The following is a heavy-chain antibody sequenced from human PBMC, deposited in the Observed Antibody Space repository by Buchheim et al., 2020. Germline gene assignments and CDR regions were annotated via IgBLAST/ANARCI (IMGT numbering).Heavy chain of an antibody. CDR1: GASINSGGYY. V-gene: IGHV4-39*07. CDR2: IYSGGST. Sequence: HLQGSGPGLVRPSETLSLTCTVSGASINSGGYYWDWVRQPPGKGLEWVGHIYSGGSTYFNPSLKSRVTISFDASTNKLSLMLTSVTAADTGTYYCARGSYQTGWRGFSYYSMDVWGQGT. CDR3: ARGSYQTGWRGFSYYSMDV. J-gene: IGHJ6*01. D-gene: IGHD6-19*01.